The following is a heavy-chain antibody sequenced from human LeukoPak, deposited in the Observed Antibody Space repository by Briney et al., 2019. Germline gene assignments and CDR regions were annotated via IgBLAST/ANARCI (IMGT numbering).Heavy chain of an antibody. Sequence: KSSETLSLTCTVSGGSISSGGYYRSWIRQHPGKGLEWIGYIYYSGSTYYNPSLKSRVTISVDTSKNQFSLKLSSVTAADTAVYYCARGDFDWLLSLWDAFDIWGQGTMVTVSS. CDR2: IYYSGST. D-gene: IGHD3-9*01. CDR1: GGSISSGGYY. V-gene: IGHV4-31*03. CDR3: ARGDFDWLLSLWDAFDI. J-gene: IGHJ3*02.